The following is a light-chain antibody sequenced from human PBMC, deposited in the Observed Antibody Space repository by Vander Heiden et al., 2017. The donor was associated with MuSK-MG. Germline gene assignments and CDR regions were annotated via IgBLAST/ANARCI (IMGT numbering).Light chain of an antibody. CDR3: CSYAGSYTYV. CDR2: DVN. J-gene: IGLJ2*01. CDR1: SSDVGDYNY. Sequence: QSALTQPRSVSGSPGQSVTISCTGTSSDVGDYNYVSWYQQHPGRAPQLMIFDVNKRPSGVPDRFSGSKSGNTASLVISGRQAEDEADYYCCSYAGSYTYVFGGGTTVAVL. V-gene: IGLV2-11*01.